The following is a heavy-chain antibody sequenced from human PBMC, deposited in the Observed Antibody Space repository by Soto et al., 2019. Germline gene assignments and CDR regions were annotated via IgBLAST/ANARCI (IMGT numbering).Heavy chain of an antibody. CDR3: ARALFHSIGGPL. CDR1: GGSIGSYY. J-gene: IGHJ4*02. D-gene: IGHD3-22*01. Sequence: SETLSLTCTVSGGSIGSYYWGWVRQPPGKGLEWIGYIYYSGNTNYNPSLKSRVTISVDTSKNQFSLNLRSVTAADTAVYYCARALFHSIGGPLWGQGTLVTVS. V-gene: IGHV4-59*01. CDR2: IYYSGNT.